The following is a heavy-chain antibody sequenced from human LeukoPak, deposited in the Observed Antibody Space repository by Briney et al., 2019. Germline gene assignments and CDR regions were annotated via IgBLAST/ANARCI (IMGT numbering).Heavy chain of an antibody. J-gene: IGHJ4*02. Sequence: SETLSLTCTVSGGSISSSSYYWGWIRQPPGKGLEWIGSIYYSGSTYYNPSLKSRVTISVDTSKNQFSLKLSSVTAADTAVYYCARGPYGSGSYYRGDFDYWGQGTLVTVSS. CDR3: ARGPYGSGSYYRGDFDY. V-gene: IGHV4-39*07. D-gene: IGHD3-10*01. CDR1: GGSISSSSYY. CDR2: IYYSGST.